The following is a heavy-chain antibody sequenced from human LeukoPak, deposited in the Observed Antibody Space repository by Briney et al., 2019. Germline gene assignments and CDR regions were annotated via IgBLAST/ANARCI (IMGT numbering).Heavy chain of an antibody. Sequence: SETLSLTCAVSGGSISSGGYSWSWIRQPPGKGLEWIGYIYHSGSTYYNPSLKSRVTISVDRSKNQFSLKLSSVTAADTAVYYCARQYYYDSSGYSLNWLDPWGQGTLVTVSS. CDR3: ARQYYYDSSGYSLNWLDP. CDR1: GGSISSGGYS. CDR2: IYHSGST. V-gene: IGHV4-30-2*01. D-gene: IGHD3-22*01. J-gene: IGHJ5*02.